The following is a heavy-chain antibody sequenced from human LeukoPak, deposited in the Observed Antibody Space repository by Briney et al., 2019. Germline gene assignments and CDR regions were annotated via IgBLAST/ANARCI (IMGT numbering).Heavy chain of an antibody. D-gene: IGHD1-26*01. CDR2: INPSGGST. V-gene: IGHV1-46*01. CDR1: GYTFTSYY. J-gene: IGHJ4*02. CDR3: ARGQWELLRSRPLVKEFDY. Sequence: SVKVSCMASGYTFTSYYMHWVRQAPGQGLEWVGIINPSGGSTSYAQKFQGRVTMTRDMFTSTVYMELSSLRSEDTAVYYCARGQWELLRSRPLVKEFDYWGQGTLVTVSS.